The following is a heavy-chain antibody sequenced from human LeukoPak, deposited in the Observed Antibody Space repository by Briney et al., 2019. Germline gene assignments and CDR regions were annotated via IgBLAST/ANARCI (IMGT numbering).Heavy chain of an antibody. CDR3: ASLGFWSGYYPDDAFDI. CDR1: GFTFSSYA. V-gene: IGHV3-30*01. CDR2: ISYDGSNK. Sequence: PGGSLRLSCAASGFTFSSYAMHWVRQAPGKGLEWVAVISYDGSNKYYADSVKGRFTISRDNSKNTLYLQMNSLRAEDTAVYYCASLGFWSGYYPDDAFDIWGQGTMVTVSS. D-gene: IGHD3-3*01. J-gene: IGHJ3*02.